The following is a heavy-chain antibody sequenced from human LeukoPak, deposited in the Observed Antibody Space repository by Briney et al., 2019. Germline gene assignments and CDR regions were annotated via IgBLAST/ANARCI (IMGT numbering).Heavy chain of an antibody. CDR1: GFNFDDYA. J-gene: IGHJ4*02. CDR3: AKGAPKVYSDSSGYYVSYDY. Sequence: GRSLRLSCAASGFNFDDYAMYWVRQAPGKGLEFVSGISWDSATIGYTDSVKGRFTISRDNAKNSLYLQMNSLRAEDTALYYCAKGAPKVYSDSSGYYVSYDYWGQGTLVIVSS. CDR2: ISWDSATI. V-gene: IGHV3-9*01. D-gene: IGHD3-22*01.